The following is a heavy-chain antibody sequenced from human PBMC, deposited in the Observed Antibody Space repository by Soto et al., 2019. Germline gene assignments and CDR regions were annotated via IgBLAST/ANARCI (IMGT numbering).Heavy chain of an antibody. CDR3: ASENSGYDWGGFDY. CDR1: GYTFTAYY. V-gene: IGHV1-2*02. D-gene: IGHD5-12*01. J-gene: IGHJ4*02. CDR2: INPNSGAT. Sequence: ASVKVSCKSSGYTFTAYYINWVRQAPGQGLEWMGWINPNSGATVYVQKFQGRVTMTRDTSVSTAYMELSSLRSDDTAVYYCASENSGYDWGGFDYWGQGTLVTVSS.